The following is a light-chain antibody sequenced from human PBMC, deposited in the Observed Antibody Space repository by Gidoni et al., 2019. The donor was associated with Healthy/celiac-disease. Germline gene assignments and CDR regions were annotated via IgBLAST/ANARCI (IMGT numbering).Light chain of an antibody. Sequence: EIVMTQSPATLSVSPGDTATLSCRASQSVSGNLAWYQQKPGQTPRLLIYGASTRATGIPARFSGSASGTEFTLTISRLHSEDFAVYYCQQYNNWPPGTFGQGTRLEIK. V-gene: IGKV3-15*01. J-gene: IGKJ5*01. CDR1: QSVSGN. CDR2: GAS. CDR3: QQYNNWPPGT.